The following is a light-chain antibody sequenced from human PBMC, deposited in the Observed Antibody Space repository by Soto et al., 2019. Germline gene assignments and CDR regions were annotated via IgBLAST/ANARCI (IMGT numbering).Light chain of an antibody. CDR2: LGS. V-gene: IGKV2-28*01. J-gene: IGKJ4*01. CDR3: MQALQTRLT. CDR1: QSLLHSNGYNY. Sequence: DIVMTQSPLSLHVTPGEPASISCRSSQSLLHSNGYNYLDWYLQKPGQSPQLLIYLGSNRASGVPERFSGSGSGTDFTLNISRVEAEDVGVYYCMQALQTRLTFGGGTKVEIK.